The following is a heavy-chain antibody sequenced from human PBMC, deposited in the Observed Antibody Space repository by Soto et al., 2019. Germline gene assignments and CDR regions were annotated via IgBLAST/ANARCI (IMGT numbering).Heavy chain of an antibody. CDR1: GGSISSYY. CDR3: ARAGHDYDFWSGTPVGWFDP. J-gene: IGHJ5*02. D-gene: IGHD3-3*01. Sequence: SETLSLTCTVSGGSISSYYWSWIRQPPGKGLEWIGYIYYSGSTNYNPSLKSRVTISVDTSKNRFSLKLSSVTAADTAVYYCARAGHDYDFWSGTPVGWFDPWGQGTLVTVSS. CDR2: IYYSGST. V-gene: IGHV4-59*01.